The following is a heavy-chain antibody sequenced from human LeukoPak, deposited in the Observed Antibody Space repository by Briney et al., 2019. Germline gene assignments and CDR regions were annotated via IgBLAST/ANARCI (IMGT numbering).Heavy chain of an antibody. Sequence: PGGSLRLSCAASGFTFDDYAMDWVRQAPGEGLEWVSLITGDGRNTYYADSVEGRFTISRDNSKNSLYLQMNSLRIEDTAFYYCAKPRGSGWFPFDYWGQGTLVTVSS. CDR1: GFTFDDYA. D-gene: IGHD6-19*01. CDR3: AKPRGSGWFPFDY. V-gene: IGHV3-43*02. CDR2: ITGDGRNT. J-gene: IGHJ4*02.